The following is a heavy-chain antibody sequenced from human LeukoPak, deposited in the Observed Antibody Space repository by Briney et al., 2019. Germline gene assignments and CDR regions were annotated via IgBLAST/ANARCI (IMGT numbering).Heavy chain of an antibody. CDR3: ARGSAGVTTHDSFDY. Sequence: ASVKVSCKASGYTFTSYGISWVRQAPGQGLEWMGWINPNSGGTNYAQKFQGRVTMTRDTSISTAYMELSRLRSDDTAVYYCARGSAGVTTHDSFDYWGQGTLVTVSS. D-gene: IGHD2-21*02. CDR2: INPNSGGT. J-gene: IGHJ4*02. V-gene: IGHV1-2*02. CDR1: GYTFTSYG.